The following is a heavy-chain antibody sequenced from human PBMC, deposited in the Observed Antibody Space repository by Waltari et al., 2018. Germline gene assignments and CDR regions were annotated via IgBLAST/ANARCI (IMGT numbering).Heavy chain of an antibody. CDR2: VRTTGRT. V-gene: IGHV4-61*02. D-gene: IGHD3-10*01. CDR3: ARESDHGSGSYSDY. CDR1: GDCISTGTYH. J-gene: IGHJ4*02. Sequence: QVQLRESGPRLVQPLETLSLTCTVSGDCISTGTYHWNWIRQHAGKGLEWIGRVRTTGRTNYSPSLKSRLTVSMDTSKNQVSLKLTYVTAADTAVYFCARESDHGSGSYSDYWGQGTLVTVSS.